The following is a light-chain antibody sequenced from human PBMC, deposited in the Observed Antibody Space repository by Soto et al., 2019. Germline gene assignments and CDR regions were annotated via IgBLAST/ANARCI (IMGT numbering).Light chain of an antibody. V-gene: IGLV2-23*03. J-gene: IGLJ3*02. CDR1: SSDFGGYNV. CDR2: EGT. Sequence: QSALTQPASVSGSPGQSITISCSGTSSDFGGYNVVSWYQQHPGKAPKLIIYEGTKRPSGVSNCFSGSKSGNAASLTISGLQTEDEADYYCCSYADTSTFWVVFGGGTQLTVL. CDR3: CSYADTSTFWVV.